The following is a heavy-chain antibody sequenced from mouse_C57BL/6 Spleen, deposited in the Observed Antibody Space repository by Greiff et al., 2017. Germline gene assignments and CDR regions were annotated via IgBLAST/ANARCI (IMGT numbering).Heavy chain of an antibody. CDR1: GYAFSSYW. V-gene: IGHV1-80*01. CDR3: ARSPITTVVGRGFAD. J-gene: IGHJ3*01. CDR2: LYPGDGDT. D-gene: IGHD1-1*01. Sequence: VQLQQSGAELVKPGASVKISCKASGYAFSSYWMNWVQQRPGKGLEWIGQLYPGDGDTNYNGKFKGKATLTADKSSSTAYMQLSSLTSEDSAVYFCARSPITTVVGRGFADWGQGTLVTVSA.